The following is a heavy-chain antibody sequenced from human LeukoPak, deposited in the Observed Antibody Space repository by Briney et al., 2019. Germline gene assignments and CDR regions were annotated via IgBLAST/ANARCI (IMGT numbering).Heavy chain of an antibody. CDR1: GFTFGDYA. D-gene: IGHD5-24*01. J-gene: IGHJ4*02. CDR3: TRAASAQLTEFDY. Sequence: GGSLRLSCTASGFTFGDYAMSWFRQAPGKGLEWVGFIRSKAYGGTTEYAASVKGRFTISRDDSKSIAYLQMNSLKTVDTAVYYCTRAASAQLTEFDYWGQGTLVTVSS. V-gene: IGHV3-49*03. CDR2: IRSKAYGGTT.